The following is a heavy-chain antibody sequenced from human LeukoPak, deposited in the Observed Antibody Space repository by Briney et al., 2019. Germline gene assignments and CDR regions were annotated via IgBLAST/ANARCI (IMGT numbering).Heavy chain of an antibody. CDR2: IYYSGST. V-gene: IGHV4-39*01. Sequence: PSETLSLTCTVSDGSISSSSYYWGWIRQPPGKGLEWIGSIYYSGSTYYNPSLKSRVTISVDTSKNQFSLKLSSVTAADTAVYYCARQQWQPIFDYWGQGTLVTVSS. D-gene: IGHD6-19*01. CDR1: DGSISSSSYY. CDR3: ARQQWQPIFDY. J-gene: IGHJ4*02.